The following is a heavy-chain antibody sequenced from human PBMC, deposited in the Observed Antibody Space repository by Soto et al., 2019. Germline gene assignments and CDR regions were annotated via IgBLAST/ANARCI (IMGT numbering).Heavy chain of an antibody. Sequence: ASVKVSCKASGYTFSAYWLHWVRQAPGQGLEWMGYINPNTGGTNYAQIFQGRVTLTRDTSISTAYMDLSSLRSDDTAVYYCARTSTRGYSGYDLDFWGQRTLVTLSS. D-gene: IGHD5-12*01. CDR3: ARTSTRGYSGYDLDF. J-gene: IGHJ4*02. CDR2: INPNTGGT. CDR1: GYTFSAYW. V-gene: IGHV1-2*02.